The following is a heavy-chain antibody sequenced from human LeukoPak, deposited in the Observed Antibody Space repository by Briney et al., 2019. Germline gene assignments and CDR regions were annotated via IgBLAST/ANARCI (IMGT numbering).Heavy chain of an antibody. Sequence: PGGSLRLSCAASGFTFSSYSMNWVRQAPGKGLEWVSSISSSSYIYYADSVKGRFTISRDNAKNSLYLQLNSLRAEDTAVYYCATRYCTIAACRASSHHRFDDWGKGTTVIVSS. CDR2: ISSSSYI. CDR1: GFTFSSYS. D-gene: IGHD2-8*01. J-gene: IGHJ6*04. CDR3: ATRYCTIAACRASSHHRFDD. V-gene: IGHV3-21*01.